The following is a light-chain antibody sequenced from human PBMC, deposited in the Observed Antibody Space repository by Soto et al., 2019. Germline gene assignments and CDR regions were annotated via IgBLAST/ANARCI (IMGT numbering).Light chain of an antibody. V-gene: IGKV1-39*01. CDR2: AAS. Sequence: DVPMTQSPSSLSASVGDRVTITCRASQSISSYLNWYPQKPGKTPKLLIYAASSLQSGVPSRFSGSGPETDFTLTIRSLQPEDFATYYCQQSYSTPHTFGQGTKLEIK. CDR3: QQSYSTPHT. J-gene: IGKJ2*01. CDR1: QSISSY.